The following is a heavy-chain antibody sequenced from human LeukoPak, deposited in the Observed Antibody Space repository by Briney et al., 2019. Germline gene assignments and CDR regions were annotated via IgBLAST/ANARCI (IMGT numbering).Heavy chain of an antibody. CDR2: ITSSSSHI. V-gene: IGHV3-21*01. Sequence: GGSLRLSCVASEFVFSSHAMIWVRQAPGKGLEWISSITSSSSHIFYADSVRGRFTISRDNSKNTLYLQMNSLRPEDTAVYYCARAVNGYKYYYYGMDVWGQGTTVTVSS. D-gene: IGHD2-8*01. J-gene: IGHJ6*02. CDR1: EFVFSSHA. CDR3: ARAVNGYKYYYYGMDV.